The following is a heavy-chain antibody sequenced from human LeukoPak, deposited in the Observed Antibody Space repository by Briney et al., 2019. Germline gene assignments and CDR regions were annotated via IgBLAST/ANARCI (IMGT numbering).Heavy chain of an antibody. Sequence: QPGGSLRLSCTASGFTFGSYEMNWVRQAPGKGLEWVSYISSSGTTIYNADSVKGRFTISRDNAKNSLYLQMNSLRAENTAVYFCARGRGGGGYDFDHWGQGTLVTVSS. CDR3: ARGRGGGGYDFDH. J-gene: IGHJ4*02. CDR1: GFTFGSYE. D-gene: IGHD5-12*01. V-gene: IGHV3-48*03. CDR2: ISSSGTTI.